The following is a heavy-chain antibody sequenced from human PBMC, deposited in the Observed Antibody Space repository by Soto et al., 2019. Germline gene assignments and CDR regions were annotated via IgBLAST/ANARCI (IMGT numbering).Heavy chain of an antibody. V-gene: IGHV3-30*18. CDR2: ISYDGSNK. D-gene: IGHD2-2*02. CDR1: GFTFSSYG. Sequence: GGSLRLSCAASGFTFSSYGMHWVRQAPGKGLEWVAVISYDGSNKYYADSVKGRFTISRDNSKNTLYLQMNSLRAEDTAVYYCAKVTLGYCSSTHSCYTNWFDPWGQGTLVTVSS. CDR3: AKVTLGYCSSTHSCYTNWFDP. J-gene: IGHJ5*02.